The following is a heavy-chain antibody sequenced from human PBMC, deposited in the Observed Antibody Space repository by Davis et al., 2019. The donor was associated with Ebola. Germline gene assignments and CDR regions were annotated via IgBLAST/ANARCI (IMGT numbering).Heavy chain of an antibody. Sequence: SETLSLTCTVSGGSISSSSYYWGWIRQPPGKGLEWIASIYYSGSTYYNPSLKSRVTISVDTSKNQFSLKLSSVTAADTAVYYCARTIGLNWFDPWGQGTLVTVSS. CDR2: IYYSGST. J-gene: IGHJ5*02. V-gene: IGHV4-39*07. CDR3: ARTIGLNWFDP. D-gene: IGHD3/OR15-3a*01. CDR1: GGSISSSSYY.